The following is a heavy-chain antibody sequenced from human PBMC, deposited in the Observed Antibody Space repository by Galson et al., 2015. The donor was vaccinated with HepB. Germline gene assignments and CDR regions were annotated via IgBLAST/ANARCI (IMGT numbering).Heavy chain of an antibody. Sequence: SLRLSCAASGFTFSNAWMNWVRQAPGKGLEWVGRIKSKVDGGTTDYAAPVKGRFTISRDDSKNTVYLQMKSLKAEDTAVYYCTTNICGGDCYPPSGWVDPWGQGTLVTVSS. J-gene: IGHJ5*02. CDR2: IKSKVDGGTT. CDR1: GFTFSNAW. V-gene: IGHV3-15*07. CDR3: TTNICGGDCYPPSGWVDP. D-gene: IGHD2-21*02.